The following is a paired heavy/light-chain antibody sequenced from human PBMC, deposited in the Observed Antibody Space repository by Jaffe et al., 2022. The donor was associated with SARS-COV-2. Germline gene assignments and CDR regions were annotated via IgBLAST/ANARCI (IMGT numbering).Heavy chain of an antibody. V-gene: IGHV5-51*01. J-gene: IGHJ4*02. CDR3: VRGGVAGIDS. Sequence: EMQLVQSGAEVKKPGESLKISCKGSGYTFTNYWIGWVRQMPGKGLEWMGIIYPRDSDTRYSPSFQGQVTISADNSITTAYLQWTSLKASDTAMYFCVRGGVAGIDSWGQGALVTVSS. CDR1: GYTFTNYW. CDR2: IYPRDSDT. D-gene: IGHD6-19*01.
Light chain of an antibody. Sequence: ALTQPRSVSGSPGQSVTISCTGTSSDVGGYTFVSWYQQHPGKAPRLIIHDVDRRPSGVPDRFSASRSVNTASLTISGLQAEDEADYYCCSYAGTYTWVFGTGTKVTVV. CDR1: SSDVGGYTF. CDR2: DVD. V-gene: IGLV2-11*01. CDR3: CSYAGTYTWV. J-gene: IGLJ1*01.